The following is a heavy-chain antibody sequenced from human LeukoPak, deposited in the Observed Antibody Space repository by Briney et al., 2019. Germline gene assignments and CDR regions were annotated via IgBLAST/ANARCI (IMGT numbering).Heavy chain of an antibody. CDR2: INHSGST. CDR3: ARDPAAVSGAFDI. J-gene: IGHJ3*02. V-gene: IGHV4-34*01. CDR1: GGSFGGYY. Sequence: SETLSLTCAVYGGSFGGYYWSWIRQPPGKGLEWIGEINHSGSTNYNPSLKSRVTISLDTSKNQFSLKLSSVTAADTAVYYCARDPAAVSGAFDIWGQGTMVTVSS. D-gene: IGHD6-13*01.